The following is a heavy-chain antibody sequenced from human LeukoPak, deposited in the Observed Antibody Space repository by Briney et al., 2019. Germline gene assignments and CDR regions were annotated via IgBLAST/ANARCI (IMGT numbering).Heavy chain of an antibody. D-gene: IGHD3-10*01. V-gene: IGHV4-59*12. J-gene: IGHJ4*02. CDR2: IYYSGST. Sequence: SETLSLTCTVSGGSLSSYYWSWIRQPPGKGLEWIGYIYYSGSTSYNPSLKSRVTISVDRSKNQFSLKLSSVTAADTAVYYCARAVLNGVRGAQTYYFDYWGQGTLVTVSS. CDR1: GGSLSSYY. CDR3: ARAVLNGVRGAQTYYFDY.